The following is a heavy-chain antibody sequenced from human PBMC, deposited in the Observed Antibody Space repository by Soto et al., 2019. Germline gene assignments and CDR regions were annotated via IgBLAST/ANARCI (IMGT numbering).Heavy chain of an antibody. V-gene: IGHV1-69*01. Sequence: QVQLVQSGAEVKKPGSSVKVSCKASGGTFSSYAISWVRQAPGQGLEWMGGIIPIFGTANYAQKFQGRVTITADESTSTAYMELSSLRSEDTAVYYCARPLHEVYPETTGTHYYYYGMDVWGQGTTVTVSS. D-gene: IGHD4-4*01. CDR2: IIPIFGTA. J-gene: IGHJ6*02. CDR3: ARPLHEVYPETTGTHYYYYGMDV. CDR1: GGTFSSYA.